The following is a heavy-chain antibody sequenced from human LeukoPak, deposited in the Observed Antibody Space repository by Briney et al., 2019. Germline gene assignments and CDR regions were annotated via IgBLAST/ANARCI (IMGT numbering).Heavy chain of an antibody. CDR1: GDSVSSNSAA. CDR2: TYYRSKWYN. V-gene: IGHV6-1*01. D-gene: IGHD6-19*01. J-gene: IGHJ6*02. CDR3: ARARYSSGLKYYYYYGMDV. Sequence: SQTLSLTCAISGDSVSSNSAAWHWIRQSPSRGLEWLGRTYYRSKWYNDYAVSVKSRITINPDTSKNQFSLQLNSVTPEDTAVYYCARARYSSGLKYYYYYGMDVWGQGTAVTVSS.